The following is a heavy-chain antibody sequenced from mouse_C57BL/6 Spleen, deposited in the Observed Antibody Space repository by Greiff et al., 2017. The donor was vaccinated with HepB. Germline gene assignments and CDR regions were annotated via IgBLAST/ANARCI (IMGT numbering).Heavy chain of an antibody. CDR3: ARGDGYDDVLAY. D-gene: IGHD2-2*01. J-gene: IGHJ3*01. CDR1: GYSITSGYD. V-gene: IGHV3-1*01. CDR2: ISYSGST. Sequence: VQLKESGPGMVKPSQSLSLTCTVTGYSITSGYDCHWIRHFPGTQLEWMGYISYSGSTNYNPSLKGRIYITPDTSKNPSFLKLDSVTTEDTATYYCARGDGYDDVLAYWGQGTLVTIAA.